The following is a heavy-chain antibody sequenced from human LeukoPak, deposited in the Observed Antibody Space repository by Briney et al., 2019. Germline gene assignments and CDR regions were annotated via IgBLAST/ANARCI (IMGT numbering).Heavy chain of an antibody. V-gene: IGHV3-11*04. CDR2: IISSGSTI. J-gene: IGHJ3*02. CDR1: GFTFSDYY. Sequence: GSLRLSCAASGFTFSDYYMSWIRQAPGKGLEWVSSIISSGSTIYYADSVKGRFTISRDNAKNSLYLQMNSLRAEDTAVYYCARAYDFWSGYYPDAFDIWGQGTMVTVSS. D-gene: IGHD3-3*01. CDR3: ARAYDFWSGYYPDAFDI.